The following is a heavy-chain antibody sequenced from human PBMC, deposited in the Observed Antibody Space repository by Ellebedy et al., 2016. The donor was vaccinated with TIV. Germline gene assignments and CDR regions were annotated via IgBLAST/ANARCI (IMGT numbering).Heavy chain of an antibody. CDR3: ASSPSGYEIPY. J-gene: IGHJ4*02. CDR2: IYHSGST. D-gene: IGHD5-12*01. V-gene: IGHV4-39*07. Sequence: SETLSLTXNVSGGTISSSNYYWGWIRQSPEKGLEWIGSIYHSGSTYSNPSLKSRLTISLDTTKNQFSLRLDSVTAADTAVYYCASSPSGYEIPYWGQGTLVTVSS. CDR1: GGTISSSNYY.